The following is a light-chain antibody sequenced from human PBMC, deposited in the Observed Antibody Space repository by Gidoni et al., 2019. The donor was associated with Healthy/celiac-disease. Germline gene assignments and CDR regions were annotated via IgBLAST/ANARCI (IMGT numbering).Light chain of an antibody. Sequence: ELLLTQSPGTLSLSPGERATLSCRASQSVSSSYLAWYQQKPGQAPRLLNYGACSRATGIPDRFSGSGSGTDFTLSISRLEPEDFAVYYCQQYGSSPQTFGQGTKVEIK. CDR2: GAC. J-gene: IGKJ1*01. CDR3: QQYGSSPQT. CDR1: QSVSSSY. V-gene: IGKV3-20*01.